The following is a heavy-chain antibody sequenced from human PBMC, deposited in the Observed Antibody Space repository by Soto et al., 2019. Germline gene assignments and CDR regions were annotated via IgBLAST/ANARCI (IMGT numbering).Heavy chain of an antibody. D-gene: IGHD3-3*01. CDR2: IYYSGST. V-gene: IGHV4-59*08. CDR1: GGSISVYY. J-gene: IGHJ4*02. CDR3: ARGGWRHIDY. Sequence: QVQLQESGPGLVKPSETLSLTCTVSGGSISVYYWGWIRQPPGKGLEWIGYIYYSGSTNYNPSSKSRVTISVDTSKNQFSLKLSSVTAADTAVYYCARGGWRHIDYWGQGTLVTVSS.